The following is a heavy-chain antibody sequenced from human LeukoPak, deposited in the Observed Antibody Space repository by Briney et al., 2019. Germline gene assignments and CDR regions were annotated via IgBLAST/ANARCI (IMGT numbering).Heavy chain of an antibody. J-gene: IGHJ5*02. CDR3: ARRLLWFGDPFDP. CDR1: GYTFTGYY. Sequence: ASVKVSCKASGYTFTGYYMHWVRQAPGQGLEWMGWINPNSGNTGYAQKFQGRVTMTRNTSISTAYMELSSLRSEDTAVYYCARRLLWFGDPFDPWGQGTLVTVSS. V-gene: IGHV1-8*02. CDR2: INPNSGNT. D-gene: IGHD3-10*01.